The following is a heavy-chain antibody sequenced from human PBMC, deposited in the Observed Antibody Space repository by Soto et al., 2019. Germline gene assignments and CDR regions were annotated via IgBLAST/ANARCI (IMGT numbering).Heavy chain of an antibody. Sequence: PGESLKISCQASGYTFVNYWIGWVRQMPGKGLELMGIIYPVESDARYSPPFQGQVIISADKSITTVYLQWSSLRASDTAIYYCVRHGRSGGSSYTGWFDPWGQGTLVTVSS. J-gene: IGHJ5*02. CDR1: GYTFVNYW. CDR3: VRHGRSGGSSYTGWFDP. CDR2: IYPVESDA. D-gene: IGHD2-15*01. V-gene: IGHV5-51*01.